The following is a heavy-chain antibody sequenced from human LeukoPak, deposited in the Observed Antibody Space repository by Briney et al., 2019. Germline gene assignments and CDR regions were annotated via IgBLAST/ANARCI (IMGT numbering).Heavy chain of an antibody. D-gene: IGHD1-26*01. CDR3: AKGGVGVTPEFDY. V-gene: IGHV1-8*01. CDR2: MNPNSGNT. Sequence: ASVKVSCKASGYTFTNYDINWVRQATGQGLEWMGWMNPNSGNTGSAQKFQGGVSMTRNTSISTAYMELSSLRSEDTAVYYCAKGGVGVTPEFDYWGQGTLVTVSS. CDR1: GYTFTNYD. J-gene: IGHJ4*02.